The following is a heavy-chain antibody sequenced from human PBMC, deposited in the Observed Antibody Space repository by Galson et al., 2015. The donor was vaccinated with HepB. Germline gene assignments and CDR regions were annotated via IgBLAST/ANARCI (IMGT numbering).Heavy chain of an antibody. CDR2: ISYDGSNK. V-gene: IGHV3-30*18. CDR1: GFTFSSYG. CDR3: AKDHDPYVWGSYRPFDY. Sequence: SLRLSCAASGFTFSSYGMHWVRQAPGKGLEWVAVISYDGSNKYYADSVKGRFTISRDNSKNTLYLQMNSLRAEDTAVYYCAKDHDPYVWGSYRPFDYWGQGTLVTVSS. J-gene: IGHJ4*02. D-gene: IGHD3-16*02.